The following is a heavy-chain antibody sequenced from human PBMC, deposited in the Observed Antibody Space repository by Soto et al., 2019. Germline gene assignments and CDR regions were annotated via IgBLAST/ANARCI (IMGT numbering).Heavy chain of an antibody. Sequence: SETLSLTCTVSGGSVSSGSYYWILIRQPPGKGLEWIGYIYYSGSTNYNPSLKSRVTISVDTSKNQFSLKLSSVTAADTAVYYCARARFYDNSGYYPPTSWGQGALVTVSS. CDR1: GGSVSSGSYY. V-gene: IGHV4-61*01. D-gene: IGHD3-22*01. CDR3: ARARFYDNSGYYPPTS. J-gene: IGHJ4*02. CDR2: IYYSGST.